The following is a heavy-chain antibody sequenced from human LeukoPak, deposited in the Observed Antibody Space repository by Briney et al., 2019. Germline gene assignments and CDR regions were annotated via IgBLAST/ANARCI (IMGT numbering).Heavy chain of an antibody. V-gene: IGHV1-18*01. Sequence: ASVKVSCKASGYTFTSYGISWVRQAPGQGLEWMGWIGAYNGNTNYAQKLQGRVTMTTDTSTSTAYMELRSLRSDDTAVYYCARDTAMERGPGWFDPWGQGTLVTVSS. CDR1: GYTFTSYG. CDR3: ARDTAMERGPGWFDP. CDR2: IGAYNGNT. J-gene: IGHJ5*02. D-gene: IGHD5-18*01.